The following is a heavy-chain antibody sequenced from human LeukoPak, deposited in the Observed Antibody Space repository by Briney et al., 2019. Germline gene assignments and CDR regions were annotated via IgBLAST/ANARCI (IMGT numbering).Heavy chain of an antibody. CDR2: IIAYNGNT. J-gene: IGHJ5*02. D-gene: IGHD2-2*01. CDR3: ARDGCSSTSCYSRLYNWFDP. Sequence: ASVKVSSKASGYTFTSYGISWVRQAPGQGLEWMGWIIAYNGNTNYAQKLQGRVTMTTDTSTSTAYMELRSLRSDDTAVYYCARDGCSSTSCYSRLYNWFDPWGQGTLVTVSS. CDR1: GYTFTSYG. V-gene: IGHV1-18*01.